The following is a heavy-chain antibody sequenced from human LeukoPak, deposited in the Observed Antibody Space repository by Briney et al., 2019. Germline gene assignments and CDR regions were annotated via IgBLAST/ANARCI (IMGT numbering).Heavy chain of an antibody. CDR2: ISVYNGNT. D-gene: IGHD6-19*01. J-gene: IGHJ4*02. Sequence: ASAKVSCKASGYIFSSYGISWVRQAPGQGLEWMGWISVYNGNTNYAQKLQARLSMTTDTSTSTAYMELRSLRSDDTAVYYCARDSAANSDWYYFDYWGQGSLVTVSS. CDR1: GYIFSSYG. CDR3: ARDSAANSDWYYFDY. V-gene: IGHV1-18*01.